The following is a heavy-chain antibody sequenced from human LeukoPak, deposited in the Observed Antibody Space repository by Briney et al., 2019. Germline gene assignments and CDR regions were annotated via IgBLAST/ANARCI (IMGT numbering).Heavy chain of an antibody. CDR2: ISGSGGST. D-gene: IGHD6-19*01. J-gene: IGHJ4*02. Sequence: PGGSLRLSCAASGFTFSSYAMSWVRQAPGKGLEWVSAISGSGGSTYYADSVKGRFTISRDNSKSTLYLQMNSLRAEDTAVYYCAKSIAVAGRGDYWGQGTLVTVSS. CDR1: GFTFSSYA. CDR3: AKSIAVAGRGDY. V-gene: IGHV3-23*01.